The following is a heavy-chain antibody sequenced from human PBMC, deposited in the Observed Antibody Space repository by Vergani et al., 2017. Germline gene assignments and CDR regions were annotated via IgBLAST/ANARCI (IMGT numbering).Heavy chain of an antibody. D-gene: IGHD4-17*01. CDR3: ARLRERSTVTTEDSFDI. CDR2: VEPEDGET. Sequence: EVQLVQSGAEVKKPGATMKISCKVSGYTFTDHYMHWVKQAPGKGLEWMGLVEPEDGETIYAEKFKGRVTIAADTSTDTAHLELSSLRSEDTAVYYCARLRERSTVTTEDSFDIWGQGTMVTVSS. CDR1: GYTFTDHY. J-gene: IGHJ3*02. V-gene: IGHV1-69-2*01.